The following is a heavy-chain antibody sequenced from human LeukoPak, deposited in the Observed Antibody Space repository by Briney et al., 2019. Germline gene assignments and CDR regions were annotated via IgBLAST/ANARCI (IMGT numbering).Heavy chain of an antibody. Sequence: PGGSLRLSCAASGFTVSSNYMSWVRQAPGKGLEWVSVIYSGGSTYYADSVKGRFTTSRDNAKNSLYLQLSSLRAEDTAVYYCARDHDFAFDNWGQGTLVTVSS. CDR1: GFTVSSNY. D-gene: IGHD2-21*02. CDR2: IYSGGST. V-gene: IGHV3-66*01. J-gene: IGHJ4*02. CDR3: ARDHDFAFDN.